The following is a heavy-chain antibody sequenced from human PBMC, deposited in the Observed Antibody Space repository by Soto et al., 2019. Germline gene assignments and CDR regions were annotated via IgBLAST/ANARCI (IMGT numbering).Heavy chain of an antibody. CDR3: ARGKITGLFDY. D-gene: IGHD2-8*02. CDR2: IYYSGST. Sequence: SETLSPTCTVSGGSISSSSYYWGWIRQPPGKGLEWIGSIYYSGSTYYNPSLKSRVTISVDTSKNHFSLKLSSVTAADTAVYYCARGKITGLFDYWGQGTLVTVS. J-gene: IGHJ4*02. V-gene: IGHV4-39*07. CDR1: GGSISSSSYY.